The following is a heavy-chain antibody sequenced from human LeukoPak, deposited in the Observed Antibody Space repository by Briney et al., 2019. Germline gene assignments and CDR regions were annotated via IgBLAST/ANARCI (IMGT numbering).Heavy chain of an antibody. D-gene: IGHD4-23*01. J-gene: IGHJ4*02. V-gene: IGHV1-46*01. Sequence: ASVKVSCKAPGYTFTSYYMHWVRQAPGQGLEWMGIINPSGGSTSYAQKFQGRVTMTRDTSTSTVYMELSSLRSKDTAVYYCARAYGGTLKRFDYWGQGTLVTVSS. CDR3: ARAYGGTLKRFDY. CDR1: GYTFTSYY. CDR2: INPSGGST.